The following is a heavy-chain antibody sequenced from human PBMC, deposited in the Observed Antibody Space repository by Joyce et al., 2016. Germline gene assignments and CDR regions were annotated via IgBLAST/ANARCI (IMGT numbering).Heavy chain of an antibody. CDR3: ARGQKVGAMSRWYFDL. CDR2: LYFRGST. Sequence: QLQLQESGPGLVKPSETLSLTCSVSSGSISSSNYYWGWIRQPPGKGLEWIGSLYFRGSTYYNPSLKPRVTISVDTSKKHFSLKLSSVTAADTAVYYCARGQKVGAMSRWYFDLWGRGTLVTVSS. J-gene: IGHJ2*01. D-gene: IGHD1-26*01. V-gene: IGHV4-39*02. CDR1: SGSISSSNYY.